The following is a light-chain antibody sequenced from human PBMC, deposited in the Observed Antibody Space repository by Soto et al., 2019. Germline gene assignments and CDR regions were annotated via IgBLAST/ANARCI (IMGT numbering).Light chain of an antibody. CDR3: SSYTSASTLLYL. Sequence: QSALTQPASVSGSAGQSITISCTRTSSDVGGYSYVSWYQQHPGIAPKLLIYGVTNRPSGVSTRFSGSKSGNTASLTISGLQAEDEADYHCSSYTSASTLLYLFGTGTKLTVL. CDR2: GVT. J-gene: IGLJ1*01. V-gene: IGLV2-14*01. CDR1: SSDVGGYSY.